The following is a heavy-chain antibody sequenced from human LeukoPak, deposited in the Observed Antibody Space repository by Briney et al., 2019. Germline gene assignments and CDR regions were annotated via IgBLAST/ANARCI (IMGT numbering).Heavy chain of an antibody. D-gene: IGHD2-2*01. CDR1: GGSITSYY. CDR2: IYYTGST. J-gene: IGHJ5*02. CDR3: ARHHYDQLVSWFDP. Sequence: SETLSLTCTVSGGSITSYYWSWIRQSPGKGLEWIGHIYYTGSTNYNPSLKSRVTISVDTSKNHFSLKLRSVTAADTAIYYCARHHYDQLVSWFDPWGQGTLVTVSS. V-gene: IGHV4-59*08.